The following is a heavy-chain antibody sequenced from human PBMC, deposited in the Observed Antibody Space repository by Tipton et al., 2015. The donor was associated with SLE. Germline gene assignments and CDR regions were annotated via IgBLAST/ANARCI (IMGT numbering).Heavy chain of an antibody. CDR2: IYHSGTA. J-gene: IGHJ5*02. V-gene: IGHV4-39*07. CDR1: GGPISSSRYY. CDR3: ARYPEGNYHWFDP. Sequence: TLSLTCTVSGGPISSSRYYWGWIRQPPGKGLEWIGSIYHSGTAYYNPSLKSRVTISVDTSKNQISLKLSSVTAADTAVYYCARYPEGNYHWFDPWGQGAVVTVSS. D-gene: IGHD4-11*01.